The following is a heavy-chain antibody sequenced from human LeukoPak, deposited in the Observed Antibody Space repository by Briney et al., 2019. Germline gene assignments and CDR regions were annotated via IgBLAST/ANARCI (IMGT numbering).Heavy chain of an antibody. CDR1: GYTFTGYY. V-gene: IGHV1-2*02. D-gene: IGHD3-22*01. J-gene: IGHJ4*02. Sequence: ASVKASCKASGYTFTGYYMHWVRQAPGQGLEWMGWINPNSGGTNYAQKFQGRVTMTRDTSISTAYMELSRLRSDDTAVYYCARGPHPYYYDSSGYYDDWGQGTLVTVSS. CDR2: INPNSGGT. CDR3: ARGPHPYYYDSSGYYDD.